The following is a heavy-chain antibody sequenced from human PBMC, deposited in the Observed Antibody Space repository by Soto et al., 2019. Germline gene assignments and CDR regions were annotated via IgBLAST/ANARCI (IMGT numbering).Heavy chain of an antibody. Sequence: PGVSVRLSCVASGFTFSDYPLHWGRRAPCKGLEWVAVISYDGNDESYSDSVKGRFTISRDNSKTTVYLQMNSLRADDMAVYHCARDMRHDYASGRLDYLGQGTLVTVSS. CDR2: ISYDGNDE. CDR1: GFTFSDYP. J-gene: IGHJ4*02. CDR3: ARDMRHDYASGRLDY. V-gene: IGHV3-30-3*01. D-gene: IGHD3-10*01.